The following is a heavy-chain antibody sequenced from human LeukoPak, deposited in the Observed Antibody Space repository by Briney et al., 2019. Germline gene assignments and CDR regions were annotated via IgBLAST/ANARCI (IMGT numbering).Heavy chain of an antibody. CDR2: ISWNSGSI. CDR1: GFTFDDYA. V-gene: IGHV3-9*03. Sequence: GGSLRLSYAASGFTFDDYAMHWVRQAPGKGLEWVSGISWNSGSIGYADSVKGRFTISRDNAKNSLYLQMNSLRAEDMALYYCAKDSTAMIVAPDGYWGQGTLVTVSS. CDR3: AKDSTAMIVAPDGY. D-gene: IGHD3-22*01. J-gene: IGHJ4*02.